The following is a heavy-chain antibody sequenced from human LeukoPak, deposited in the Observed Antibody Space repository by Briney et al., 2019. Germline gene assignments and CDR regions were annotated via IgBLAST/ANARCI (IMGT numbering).Heavy chain of an antibody. D-gene: IGHD3-22*01. Sequence: SETLSLTCAVYGGSFSGYYWSWISQRPGKGLEWIGEINHSGSTNYNPSLKSRVTISVDTSKNQFSLKLSSVTAADTAVYYCARAVERITMIVVAKGNAFDIWGQGTMVTVSS. V-gene: IGHV4-34*01. CDR2: INHSGST. CDR1: GGSFSGYY. CDR3: ARAVERITMIVVAKGNAFDI. J-gene: IGHJ3*02.